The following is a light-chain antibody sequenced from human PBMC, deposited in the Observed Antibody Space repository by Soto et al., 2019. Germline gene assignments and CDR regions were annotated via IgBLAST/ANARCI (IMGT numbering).Light chain of an antibody. Sequence: QSALTRPASVSGTPGQSITISCTGTSSDVGAYNYVSWYQQYPGKAPKLIIYDVSNRPSGVSCRFSGSKSGNTASLTISELQAEDEADYYCNSYAGTSYVFGTGTKVTAL. V-gene: IGLV2-14*03. CDR3: NSYAGTSYV. CDR2: DVS. CDR1: SSDVGAYNY. J-gene: IGLJ1*01.